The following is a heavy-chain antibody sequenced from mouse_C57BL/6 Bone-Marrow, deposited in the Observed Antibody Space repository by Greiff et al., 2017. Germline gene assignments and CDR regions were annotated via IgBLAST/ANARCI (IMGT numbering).Heavy chain of an antibody. CDR2: IYPRSGNT. CDR1: GYTFTSYG. V-gene: IGHV1-81*01. J-gene: IGHJ1*03. CDR3: ARGATVVGRYFDV. D-gene: IGHD1-1*01. Sequence: QVHVKQSGAELARPGASVKLSCKASGYTFTSYGISWVKQRTGQGLEWIGEIYPRSGNTYYNEKFKGKATLTADKSSSTAYMELRSLTSEDSAVXFCARGATVVGRYFDVWGTGTTVTVSS.